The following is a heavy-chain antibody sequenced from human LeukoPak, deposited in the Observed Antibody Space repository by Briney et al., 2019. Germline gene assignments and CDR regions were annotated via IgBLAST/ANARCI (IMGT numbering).Heavy chain of an antibody. CDR3: ASPGSSGPDAFDI. J-gene: IGHJ3*02. Sequence: GGSLRLSCAASGFTFSSYEMNWVRQAPGKGLEWVSYISSSGSTIYYADSVKGRFTISRDNAENSLYLQMNSLRAEDTAVYYCASPGSSGPDAFDIWGQGTMVTVSS. V-gene: IGHV3-48*03. CDR2: ISSSGSTI. CDR1: GFTFSSYE. D-gene: IGHD3-22*01.